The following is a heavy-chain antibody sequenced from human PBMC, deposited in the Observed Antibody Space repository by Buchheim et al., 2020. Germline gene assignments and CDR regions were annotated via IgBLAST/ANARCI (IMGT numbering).Heavy chain of an antibody. CDR3: AILRITMVRGVIRRPGMDV. CDR2: INHSGST. D-gene: IGHD3-10*01. V-gene: IGHV4-34*01. CDR1: GGSFSGYY. Sequence: QVQLQQWGAGLLKPSETLSLTCAVYGGSFSGYYWSWIHQPPGKGLEWIGEINHSGSTNYNPSLKSRVTISVDTSKNQFSLKLSSVTAADTAVYYCAILRITMVRGVIRRPGMDVWGQGTT. J-gene: IGHJ6*02.